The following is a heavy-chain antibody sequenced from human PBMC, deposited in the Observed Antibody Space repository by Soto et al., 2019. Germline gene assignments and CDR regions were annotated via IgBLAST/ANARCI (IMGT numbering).Heavy chain of an antibody. J-gene: IGHJ5*01. Sequence: ASVKVSCKASGYTFTNYGISWVRQAPGQGLEWMGWINVYNGNTKYAQKVQGRVTMTTDTSTSTAYMELRSLRSDDTAVYYCAIVKDSGYHNLFDSWGQGTLVTVSS. CDR3: AIVKDSGYHNLFDS. CDR2: INVYNGNT. CDR1: GYTFTNYG. V-gene: IGHV1-18*01. D-gene: IGHD3-22*01.